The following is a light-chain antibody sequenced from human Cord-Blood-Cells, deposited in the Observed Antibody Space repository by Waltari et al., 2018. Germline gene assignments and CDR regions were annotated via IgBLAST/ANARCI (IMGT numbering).Light chain of an antibody. CDR2: QDS. J-gene: IGLJ1*01. CDR3: QAWDSSTRV. Sequence: SYELTQPPSVSVSPGQTASITCSGDKLGDKYACWYQQKPGQSPVLVIYQDSKRPSGIPDRFSGSNSGNTATLTISGTQAMDEADYYCQAWDSSTRVVGTGTKVTVL. V-gene: IGLV3-1*01. CDR1: KLGDKY.